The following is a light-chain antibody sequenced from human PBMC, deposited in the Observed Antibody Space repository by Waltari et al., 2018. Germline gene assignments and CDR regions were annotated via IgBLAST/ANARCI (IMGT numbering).Light chain of an antibody. V-gene: IGKV3-15*01. CDR2: GAS. J-gene: IGKJ3*01. CDR1: QSVSSN. Sequence: ETVMTQSPATLSVSPGERATLSCRASQSVSSNLAWYQQKPGQAPRLLIYGASTRATGLPARFSGSGSGTEVTLTISSLQSEDFAVYYCQQYNNWPFTFGPGTKVDIK. CDR3: QQYNNWPFT.